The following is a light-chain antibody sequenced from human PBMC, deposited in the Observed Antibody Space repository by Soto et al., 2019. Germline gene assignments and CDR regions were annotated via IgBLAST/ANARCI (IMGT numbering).Light chain of an antibody. J-gene: IGLJ2*01. CDR3: TSWTTSTTMI. V-gene: IGLV2-14*03. Sequence: QSALTQPASVSGSPGQSITISCTGTSSDIGAYNFVSWYQQHPGKAPKLMLYDVNIRPSGVSNRFSGSKSGNTASLTISGVQAEDEADYYCTSWTTSTTMIFGGGTK. CDR1: SSDIGAYNF. CDR2: DVN.